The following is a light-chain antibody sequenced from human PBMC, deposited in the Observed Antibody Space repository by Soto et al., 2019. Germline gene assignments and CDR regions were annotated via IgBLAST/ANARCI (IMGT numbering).Light chain of an antibody. CDR3: CSYAGDYVL. CDR1: SSDVGGYNY. CDR2: DVT. Sequence: QSVLTQPRSVSGSPGQSVTISCTGTSSDVGGYNYVSWYQQHPGKAPKLIIFDVTERPSGVPDRFSGSKSGNTASLTISGLQAEDETDYYCCSYAGDYVLFGGGTKLTVL. V-gene: IGLV2-11*01. J-gene: IGLJ2*01.